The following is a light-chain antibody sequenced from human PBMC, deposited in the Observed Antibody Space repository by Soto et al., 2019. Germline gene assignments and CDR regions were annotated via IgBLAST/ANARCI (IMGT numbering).Light chain of an antibody. J-gene: IGKJ1*01. CDR2: AAS. CDR1: QDISHY. V-gene: IGKV1-33*01. Sequence: DIPMTQSPSSLSAAVGDRVTITCQASQDISHYLIWYQQKPGKAPKLLIYAASTLQSGVPSRFSGSGSGTDFTLIISRLEPEDFAMYYCQQYGSSPRTFGQGTKVDIK. CDR3: QQYGSSPRT.